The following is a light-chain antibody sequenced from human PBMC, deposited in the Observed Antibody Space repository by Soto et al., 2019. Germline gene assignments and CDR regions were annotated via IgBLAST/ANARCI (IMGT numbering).Light chain of an antibody. Sequence: DIQMTQSPSTLSASVGDRVTITCRAIQSISSWLAWYQQKPGKAPKLLIYDASSLESGVPSRFSGSGSGTEFALLISWLLPDDFATNFCQQYNSGGTFGQATKVAIK. J-gene: IGKJ1*01. CDR2: DAS. CDR3: QQYNSGGT. V-gene: IGKV1-5*01. CDR1: QSISSW.